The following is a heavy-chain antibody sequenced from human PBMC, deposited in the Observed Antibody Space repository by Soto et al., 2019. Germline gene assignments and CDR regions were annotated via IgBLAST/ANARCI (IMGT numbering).Heavy chain of an antibody. CDR2: INSDGSST. J-gene: IGHJ6*02. D-gene: IGHD3-22*01. CDR3: ARDLRKLYYDSSGYPYYYGMDV. Sequence: GGSLRLSCAASGFIFSSDWMHLVRQAPGKGLVWVSRINSDGSSTSYADSVKGRFTISRDNAKNTLYLQMNSLRAEDTAVYYCARDLRKLYYDSSGYPYYYGMDVWGQGTTVTVSS. CDR1: GFIFSSDW. V-gene: IGHV3-74*01.